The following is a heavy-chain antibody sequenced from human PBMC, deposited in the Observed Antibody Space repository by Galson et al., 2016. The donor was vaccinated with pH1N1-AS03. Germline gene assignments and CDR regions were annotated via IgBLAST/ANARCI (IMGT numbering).Heavy chain of an antibody. Sequence: SVKVSCKASGYTFTNYLIGWVRQAPGQGLEWMGWVSPSNGNTNYAQKFRGRVTMTIDTSTTTAYMNLRSLISDDTAVYYCARGLLGQIVGATGSFDFWGQGTLVTVSS. J-gene: IGHJ4*02. CDR2: VSPSNGNT. CDR1: GYTFTNYL. V-gene: IGHV1-18*01. D-gene: IGHD1-26*01. CDR3: ARGLLGQIVGATGSFDF.